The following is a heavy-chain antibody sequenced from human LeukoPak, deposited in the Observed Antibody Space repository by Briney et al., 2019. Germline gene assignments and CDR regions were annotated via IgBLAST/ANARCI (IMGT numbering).Heavy chain of an antibody. CDR2: ISGSGGST. D-gene: IGHD3-9*01. CDR3: AKVESRDYDILTGYYGYYFDY. CDR1: GFTFSSYA. J-gene: IGHJ4*02. Sequence: GGSLRLSCAASGFTFSSYAMSWVRQAPGKGLEWVSAISGSGGSTYYADSVKGRFTISRDNSKNTLYLQMNSLRAEDTAVYYCAKVESRDYDILTGYYGYYFDYWGQGTLVTVSS. V-gene: IGHV3-23*01.